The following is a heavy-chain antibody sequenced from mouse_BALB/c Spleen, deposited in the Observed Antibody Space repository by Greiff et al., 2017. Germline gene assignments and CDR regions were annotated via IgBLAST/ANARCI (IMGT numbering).Heavy chain of an antibody. CDR1: GFSLTSYG. CDR3: ARGPYGNYLAY. J-gene: IGHJ3*01. D-gene: IGHD2-1*01. Sequence: QVQLKQSGPGLVQPSQSLSITCTVSGFSLTSYGVHWVRQSPGKGLEWLGVIWSGGSTDYNAAFISRLSISKDNSKSQVFFKMNSLQANDTAIYYCARGPYGNYLAYWGQGTLVTVSA. V-gene: IGHV2-2*02. CDR2: IWSGGST.